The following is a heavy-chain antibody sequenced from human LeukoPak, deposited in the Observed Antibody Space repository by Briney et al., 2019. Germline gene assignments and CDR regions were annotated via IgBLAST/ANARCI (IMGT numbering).Heavy chain of an antibody. CDR2: IKQDGGEK. D-gene: IGHD6-13*01. CDR3: ARDGTAAGLYFDL. Sequence: GGSLILSCAVSGFTFSSYWMNWVRQAPGKGLEWVASIKQDGGEKSYVDSVKGRFTISRDNAKNSLYLQMSSLRAEDTAVHYCARDGTAAGLYFDLWGQGTLVTVSS. CDR1: GFTFSSYW. J-gene: IGHJ4*01. V-gene: IGHV3-7*01.